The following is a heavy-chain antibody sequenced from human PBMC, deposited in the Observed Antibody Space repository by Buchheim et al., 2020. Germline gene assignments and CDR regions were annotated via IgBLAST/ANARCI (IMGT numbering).Heavy chain of an antibody. CDR3: ARHDSSSWYLVGNWFDP. V-gene: IGHV5-10-1*01. CDR1: GYSFTSYW. CDR2: IDPSVSYT. D-gene: IGHD6-13*01. Sequence: EVQLVQSGAEVKKPGESLRISCKGSGYSFTSYWISWVRQMPGKGLEWMGRIDPSVSYTNYSPSFQGHVTISADKSISTAYTQWSSLKASDTAMYYCARHDSSSWYLVGNWFDPWGQGTL. J-gene: IGHJ5*02.